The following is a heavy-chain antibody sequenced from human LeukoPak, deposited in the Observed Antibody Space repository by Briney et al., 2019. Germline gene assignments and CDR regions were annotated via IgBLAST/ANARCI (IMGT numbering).Heavy chain of an antibody. CDR3: AAVDTAMVGYFQH. CDR2: IYPGDSDT. Sequence: GESLKISCKGSGYSFTSYWIGWVRQMPGKGLEWMGIIYPGDSDTRYSPSFQGQVTNSADKSISTAYLQWSSLKASDTAMYYCAAVDTAMVGYFQHWGQGTLVTVSS. D-gene: IGHD5-18*01. CDR1: GYSFTSYW. J-gene: IGHJ1*01. V-gene: IGHV5-51*01.